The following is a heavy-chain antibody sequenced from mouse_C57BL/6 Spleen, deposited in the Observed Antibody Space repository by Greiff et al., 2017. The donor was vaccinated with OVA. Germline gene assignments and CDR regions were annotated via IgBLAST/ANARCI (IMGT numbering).Heavy chain of an antibody. Sequence: QVQLQQSGAELVRPGSSVKLSCKASGYTFTSYWMDWVKQRPGQGLEWIGNIYPSDSETHYNQKFKDKATLTVDKSSSTAYMQLSSLTSEDSAVYYCARELRYYAMDYWGQGTSVTVSS. CDR3: ARELRYYAMDY. V-gene: IGHV1-61*01. CDR1: GYTFTSYW. CDR2: IYPSDSET. D-gene: IGHD2-4*01. J-gene: IGHJ4*01.